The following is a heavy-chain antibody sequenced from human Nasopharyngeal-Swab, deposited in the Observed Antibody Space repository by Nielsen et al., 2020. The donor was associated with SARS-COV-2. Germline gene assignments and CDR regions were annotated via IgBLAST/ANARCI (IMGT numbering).Heavy chain of an antibody. J-gene: IGHJ4*02. Sequence: SGPTLVKPTQTLTLTCSFSGFSLTRGVGVAWIRQPPGKALEWLAFLYWADDKRYSPSLKSRLTITKDTSKNQVLLTMTNLGPVDTATYYCAHRRSTFYDGSGSFDYWGQGTQVTVSS. V-gene: IGHV2-5*02. CDR1: GFSLTRGVG. CDR2: LYWADDK. D-gene: IGHD3-10*01. CDR3: AHRRSTFYDGSGSFDY.